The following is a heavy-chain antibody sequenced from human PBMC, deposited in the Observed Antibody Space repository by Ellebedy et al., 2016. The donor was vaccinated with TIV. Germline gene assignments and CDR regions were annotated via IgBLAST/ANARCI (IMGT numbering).Heavy chain of an antibody. D-gene: IGHD3-9*01. CDR1: GFNFSNYY. Sequence: GGSLRLSCAASGFNFSNYYMSWIRQAPGKGLEWISYISGTRIYTNYADSVKGRFTISRDNAKKSLYPQMNSLRAEDTAMYYCARELRPYHDILTVHNWFDPWGQGTLVTVSS. CDR3: ARELRPYHDILTVHNWFDP. V-gene: IGHV3-11*06. J-gene: IGHJ5*02. CDR2: ISGTRIYT.